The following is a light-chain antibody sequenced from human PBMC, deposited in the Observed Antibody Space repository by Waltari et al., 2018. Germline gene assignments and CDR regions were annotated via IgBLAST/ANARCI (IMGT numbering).Light chain of an antibody. CDR2: DVS. CDR3: CSYAGASTYV. J-gene: IGLJ1*01. CDR1: RGDVGGYNY. Sequence: QSALTQPASVSGSPGQSITISCTGTRGDVGGYNYVSWYQQHPGKAPKLMIYDVSKRPSGASNRYSGSKSGNTASRTVSGLHAEDEADYYCCSYAGASTYVFGTGTKVTVL. V-gene: IGLV2-23*02.